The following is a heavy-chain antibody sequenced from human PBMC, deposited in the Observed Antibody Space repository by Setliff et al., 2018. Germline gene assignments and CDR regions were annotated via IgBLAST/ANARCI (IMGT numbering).Heavy chain of an antibody. CDR3: ARDRGYCSSTACYPYIPGLDV. CDR1: ADSISSSYDY. J-gene: IGHJ3*01. Sequence: SETLSLTCNVSADSISSSYDYWAWIRQPPGKGLEWIGSIYNSGSTYYNPSLKSRVSISVDTSKNQFSLKLSSVTAADTAVYYCARDRGYCSSTACYPYIPGLDVWGQGTMVTVSS. CDR2: IYNSGST. D-gene: IGHD2-2*01. V-gene: IGHV4-39*02.